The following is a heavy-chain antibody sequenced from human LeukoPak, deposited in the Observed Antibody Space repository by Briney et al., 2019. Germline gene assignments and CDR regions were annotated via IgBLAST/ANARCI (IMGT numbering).Heavy chain of an antibody. J-gene: IGHJ3*02. D-gene: IGHD2-2*01. Sequence: GGSLRLSCAASGFTLSTFPMSWVRQAPGKGLEWVSTIGYLGTNTFYADSVKGRFTISRDNSKSTLFLQMSSLRAEDTAIYYCAKRDMPHAFTISGQATMVTVSS. CDR1: GFTLSTFP. CDR3: AKRDMPHAFTI. V-gene: IGHV3-23*01. CDR2: IGYLGTNT.